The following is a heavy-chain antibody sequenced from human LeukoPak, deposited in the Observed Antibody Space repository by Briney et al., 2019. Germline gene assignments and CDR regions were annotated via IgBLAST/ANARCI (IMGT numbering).Heavy chain of an antibody. CDR3: AKVREYCSGGSCYSLYYYYYGMDV. CDR2: IGGSGGST. D-gene: IGHD2-15*01. CDR1: GFTFSSYA. J-gene: IGHJ6*02. V-gene: IGHV3-23*01. Sequence: PGGSLRLSCAASGFTFSSYAMSWVRQAPGKGLEWVSAIGGSGGSTYYADSVKGRFTISRDNSKNTLYLQMNSLRAEDTAVYYCAKVREYCSGGSCYSLYYYYYGMDVWGQGTTVTVSS.